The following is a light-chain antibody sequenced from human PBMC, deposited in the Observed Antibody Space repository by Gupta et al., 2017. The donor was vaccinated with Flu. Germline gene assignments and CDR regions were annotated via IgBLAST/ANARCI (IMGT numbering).Light chain of an antibody. Sequence: PGDRATLSCRTSQSVANYLAWYQQKPGQAPRLLISDASSRATDIPARFSGSGSGTDFTLTISSLQPEDFAIYYCQQRSSWPITFGQGTRLEIK. V-gene: IGKV3-11*01. CDR1: QSVANY. J-gene: IGKJ5*01. CDR3: QQRSSWPIT. CDR2: DAS.